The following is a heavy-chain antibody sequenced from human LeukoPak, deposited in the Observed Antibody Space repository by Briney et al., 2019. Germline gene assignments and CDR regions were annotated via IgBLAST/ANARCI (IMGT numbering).Heavy chain of an antibody. D-gene: IGHD3-22*01. J-gene: IGHJ4*02. CDR2: IKQDGTEK. CDR3: AREWSYDSSGYYPFY. Sequence: GGSLRLSCAASGFTFSSYWMSWVRQAPGKGLEWVANIKQDGTEKYYVDSVKGRFTISRDNAKNSLYLQMNSLRAEDTALYYCAREWSYDSSGYYPFYWGQGTLVTVSS. CDR1: GFTFSSYW. V-gene: IGHV3-7*01.